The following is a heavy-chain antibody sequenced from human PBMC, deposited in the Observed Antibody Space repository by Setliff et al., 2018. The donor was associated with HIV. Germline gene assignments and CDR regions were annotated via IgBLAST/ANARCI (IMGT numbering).Heavy chain of an antibody. J-gene: IGHJ4*02. CDR1: GFTFSSYA. Sequence: GGSLRLSCAASGFTFSSYAMSWVRQAPGKGLEWVSGISGSGTSTYYADSVKGRFTISRDNSKNTLYLQMNSLRAEDTAVYYCAKNLFSSRWSPLDSWGQGTLVTVSS. CDR2: ISGSGTST. V-gene: IGHV3-23*01. D-gene: IGHD6-13*01. CDR3: AKNLFSSRWSPLDS.